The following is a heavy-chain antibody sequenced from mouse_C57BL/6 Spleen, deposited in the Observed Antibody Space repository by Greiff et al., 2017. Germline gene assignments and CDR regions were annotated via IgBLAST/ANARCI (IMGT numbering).Heavy chain of an antibody. V-gene: IGHV2-2*01. CDR3: ARKGLITTVVGYAMDY. CDR2: IWSGGST. Sequence: VMLVESGPGLVQPSQSLSITCTVSGFSLTSYGVHWVRQSPGKGLEWLGVIWSGGSTDYNAAFISRLSISKDNSKSQVFFKMNSLQADDTAIYYCARKGLITTVVGYAMDYWGQGTSVTVSS. D-gene: IGHD1-1*01. CDR1: GFSLTSYG. J-gene: IGHJ4*01.